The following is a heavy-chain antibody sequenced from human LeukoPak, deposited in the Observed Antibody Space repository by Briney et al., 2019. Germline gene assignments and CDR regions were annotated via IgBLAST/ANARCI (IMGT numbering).Heavy chain of an antibody. Sequence: SETLSLTRTVSGGSISSSSYYWGWIRQPPGEGLEWIGSIYYSGSTYYNPSLKSRVTISVDTSKNQFSLKLSSVTAADTAVYYCARYCGGDCYPTHDAFDIWGQGTMVTVSS. D-gene: IGHD2-21*01. CDR3: ARYCGGDCYPTHDAFDI. CDR2: IYYSGST. CDR1: GGSISSSSYY. V-gene: IGHV4-39*01. J-gene: IGHJ3*02.